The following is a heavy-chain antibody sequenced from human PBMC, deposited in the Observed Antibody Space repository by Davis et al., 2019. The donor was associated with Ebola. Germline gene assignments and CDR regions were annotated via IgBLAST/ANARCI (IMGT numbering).Heavy chain of an antibody. CDR3: ARDNSPTYYYGSGSYGYGMDV. D-gene: IGHD3-10*01. CDR1: GGSFSGYY. CDR2: INHSGST. V-gene: IGHV4-34*01. Sequence: PSETLSLTCAVYGGSFSGYYWSWIRQPPGKGLEWIGEINHSGSTNYNPSLKSRVTISVDTSKNQFSLKLRSVTAADTAVYYCARDNSPTYYYGSGSYGYGMDVWGQGTTVTVSS. J-gene: IGHJ6*02.